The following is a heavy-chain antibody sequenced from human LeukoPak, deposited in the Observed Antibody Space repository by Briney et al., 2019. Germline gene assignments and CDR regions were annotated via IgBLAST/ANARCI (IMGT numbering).Heavy chain of an antibody. CDR1: GFTFSSYV. CDR3: ARDHHRRLYDSQARDTFDF. D-gene: IGHD3-22*01. Sequence: GGSLRLSCAASGFTFSSYVMHWARQAPGKGLEWVAIISYDGSNEYYADSVKGRFTISRDNSKNTLYLQMNSLRAEDTAVYYCARDHHRRLYDSQARDTFDFWGQGTMVTVSS. CDR2: ISYDGSNE. V-gene: IGHV3-30*04. J-gene: IGHJ3*01.